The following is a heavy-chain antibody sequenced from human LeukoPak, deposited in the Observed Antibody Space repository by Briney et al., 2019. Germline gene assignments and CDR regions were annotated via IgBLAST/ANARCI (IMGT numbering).Heavy chain of an antibody. Sequence: GGSLRLSCAASGFTFSSYWMNWVRQAPGKGLEWVASIKQYGSAKFYVDSVKGRFTISRDNAKNSLYLQMNSLGAEDTAFFYFAKEGSHPILTNDSWGQGTMVTVSS. J-gene: IGHJ5*01. CDR2: IKQYGSAK. CDR1: GFTFSSYW. CDR3: AKEGSHPILTNDS. V-gene: IGHV3-7*01. D-gene: IGHD2-2*02.